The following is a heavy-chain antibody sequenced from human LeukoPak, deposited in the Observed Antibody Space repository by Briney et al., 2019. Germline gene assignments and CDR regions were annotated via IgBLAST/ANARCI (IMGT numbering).Heavy chain of an antibody. CDR3: ARDRPHSWFDP. J-gene: IGHJ5*02. CDR2: INNDGCYA. Sequence: GGSLRVSCAASGIAFRNHWLHWVRQAPGKGLAGVSWINNDGCYAVYEDSVRARSTITRDNANNTLYLQINRLSPEDTAVYYCARDRPHSWFDPWGQGTLVTVSS. CDR1: GIAFRNHW. V-gene: IGHV3-74*01.